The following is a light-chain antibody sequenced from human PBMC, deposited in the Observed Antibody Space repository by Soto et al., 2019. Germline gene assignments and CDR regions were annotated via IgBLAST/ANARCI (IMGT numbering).Light chain of an antibody. CDR2: GAS. CDR3: QQYDDSIT. V-gene: IGKV3-20*01. J-gene: IGKJ5*01. CDR1: QSVSSNY. Sequence: EIVLTQSPDTLSLSPGESATLSCRASQSVSSNYLAWYQQKPGRAPRLLIYGASNRATGIPDRFSGSWSGTDFTLTITRLEPEDFAVFYCQQYDDSITFGQGTRLEIE.